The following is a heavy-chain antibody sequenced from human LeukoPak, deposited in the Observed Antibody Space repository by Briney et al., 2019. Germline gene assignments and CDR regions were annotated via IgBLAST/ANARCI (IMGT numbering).Heavy chain of an antibody. CDR3: TADLPERGVGELDY. CDR1: GFTFTNAW. CDR2: IKSEADGGTT. Sequence: GGSLRLSCAASGFTFTNAWMLWVRLAPGKGPEWVGRIKSEADGGTTDYPAPVKGRFTIARDDSENTLYLQMNSLRTDDTAVYYCTADLPERGVGELDYWGQGTLVTVSS. V-gene: IGHV3-15*01. J-gene: IGHJ4*02. D-gene: IGHD3-16*01.